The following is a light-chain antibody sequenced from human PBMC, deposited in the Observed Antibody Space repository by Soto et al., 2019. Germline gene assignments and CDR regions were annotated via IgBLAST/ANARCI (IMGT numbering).Light chain of an antibody. Sequence: ENVLTQSPGTLSLSPGERATLSCRASQTVSSYLTWYQQRPGQAPRLLISGASRRATGIPDRFSGSGSGTDFTLTTSRLETEDFALYYCQQYGTSPITFGQGTRLEIK. V-gene: IGKV3-20*01. CDR2: GAS. CDR3: QQYGTSPIT. J-gene: IGKJ5*01. CDR1: QTVSSY.